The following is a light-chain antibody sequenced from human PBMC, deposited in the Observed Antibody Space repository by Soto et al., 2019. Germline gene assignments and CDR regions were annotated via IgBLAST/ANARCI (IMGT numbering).Light chain of an antibody. CDR2: GAS. CDR3: QQHGISPQT. CDR1: QSVSSSY. V-gene: IGKV3-20*01. Sequence: EIVLTQSPGTLSLSPGERATLSCRASQSVSSSYLAWYQQKPGQAPRLLIHGASNRATGIPDRFSGSRSGTDFTLTVSSLEPEDFAVYYCQQHGISPQTCGQGTKLEIK. J-gene: IGKJ2*01.